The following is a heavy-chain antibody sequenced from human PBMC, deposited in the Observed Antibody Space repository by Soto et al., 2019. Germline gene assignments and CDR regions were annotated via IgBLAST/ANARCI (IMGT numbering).Heavy chain of an antibody. CDR2: IYYSGST. J-gene: IGHJ3*02. Sequence: QVRLRESGPGLVKPSQTLSLTCTVSGASITSGGFYWSWIRQHPGKGLEWIGYIYYSGSTYYNPSLKRRVNISLDRSKNQFSLTLSSVTAADTAVYDCARGIAVAAPVFDAFDIWGLGTMVTVSS. D-gene: IGHD6-19*01. CDR3: ARGIAVAAPVFDAFDI. CDR1: GASITSGGFY. V-gene: IGHV4-31*03.